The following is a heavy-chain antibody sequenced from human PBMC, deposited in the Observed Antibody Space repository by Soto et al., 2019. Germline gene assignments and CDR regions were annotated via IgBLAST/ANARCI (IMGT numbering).Heavy chain of an antibody. J-gene: IGHJ4*02. CDR3: ARKRTMGVQQSPFDY. CDR1: GESISSSSYY. CDR2: IYHSGRT. D-gene: IGHD3-16*01. V-gene: IGHV4-39*01. Sequence: PEKLSVTCIVSGESISSSSYYWGWIRQPPGKGLEWIGSIYHSGRTYYNPSLKSRVSISIDTSKNQFSLKLSSVTAADTALYYCARKRTMGVQQSPFDYWCQGAIVT.